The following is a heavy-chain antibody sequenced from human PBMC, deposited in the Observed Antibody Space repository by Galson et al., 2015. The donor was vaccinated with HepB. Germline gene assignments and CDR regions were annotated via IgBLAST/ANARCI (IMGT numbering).Heavy chain of an antibody. CDR1: GYTFTGYN. D-gene: IGHD3-22*01. J-gene: IGHJ3*02. CDR3: ARVRVPHNLHSARSADYHDAFDI. CDR2: INPNSGGT. V-gene: IGHV1-2*02. Sequence: SVKVSCKAFGYTFTGYNIHWVRQAPGQGLEWMGWINPNSGGTNYAQKFQGRVTMTRDTSINTSYMELSRLRSNDTAVYYCARVRVPHNLHSARSADYHDAFDIWGQGTMVVVSS.